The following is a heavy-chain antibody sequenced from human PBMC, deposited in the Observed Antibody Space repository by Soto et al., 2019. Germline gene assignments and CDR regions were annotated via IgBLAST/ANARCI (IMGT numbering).Heavy chain of an antibody. CDR1: GFSLSTSGVG. V-gene: IGHV2-5*02. D-gene: IGHD6-19*01. Sequence: QITLKESGPTLVKPTQTLTLTCTFSGFSLSTSGVGVGWIRQPPGKALEWLALIYWDDDKHSSPSLKSRLTITKDPPKNQVVLTMTNMDPVDTATYYCAHKAAGGGYFDFWGQGTLVTVSS. CDR2: IYWDDDK. J-gene: IGHJ4*02. CDR3: AHKAAGGGYFDF.